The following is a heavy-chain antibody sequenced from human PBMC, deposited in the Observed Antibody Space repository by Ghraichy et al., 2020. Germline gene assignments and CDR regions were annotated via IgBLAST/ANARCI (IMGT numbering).Heavy chain of an antibody. CDR1: GFTFSSYG. D-gene: IGHD3-22*01. CDR3: AKDRQNHYDSSGYFDY. CDR2: ISYDGSNK. Sequence: GGSLRLSCAASGFTFSSYGMHWVRQAPGKGLEWVAVISYDGSNKYYADSVKGRFTISRDNSKNTLYLQMNSLRAEDTAVYYCAKDRQNHYDSSGYFDYWGQGTLVTVSS. J-gene: IGHJ4*02. V-gene: IGHV3-30*18.